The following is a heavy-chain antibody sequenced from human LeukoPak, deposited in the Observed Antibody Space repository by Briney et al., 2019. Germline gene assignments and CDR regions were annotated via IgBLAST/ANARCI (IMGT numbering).Heavy chain of an antibody. CDR1: GFSLNTRGVG. Sequence: SGPTLVNPTQTLTLTCTFSGFSLNTRGVGVGWIRQPPRRALVWLALIYWDDDRRYSPSLKSRLTITKDTSKNQVVLTMTNMDPVDTATYFCAHRKNYYDSSVFDNWGQGTLVTVSS. CDR2: IYWDDDR. CDR3: AHRKNYYDSSVFDN. D-gene: IGHD3-22*01. J-gene: IGHJ4*02. V-gene: IGHV2-5*02.